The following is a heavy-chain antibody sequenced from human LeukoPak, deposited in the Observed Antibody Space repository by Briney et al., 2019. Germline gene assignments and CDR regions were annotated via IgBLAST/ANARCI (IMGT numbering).Heavy chain of an antibody. D-gene: IGHD3-10*01. Sequence: PGGSLRLSCAASGFTFSSYAMHWVRQAPGKGLEWVAVISNDGSNKYYADSVKGRFTISRDNSKNTLYLQMNSLRAEDTAVYYCAKKSGGSAYYFDYWGQGTLVTVSS. CDR2: ISNDGSNK. CDR1: GFTFSSYA. J-gene: IGHJ4*02. V-gene: IGHV3-30*04. CDR3: AKKSGGSAYYFDY.